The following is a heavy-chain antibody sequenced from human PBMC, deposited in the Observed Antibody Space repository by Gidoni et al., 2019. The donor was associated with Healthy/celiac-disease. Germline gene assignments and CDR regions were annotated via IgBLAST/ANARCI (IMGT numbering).Heavy chain of an antibody. CDR2: IYTSGST. CDR1: VGSISSYY. V-gene: IGHV4-4*07. CDR3: ARVAGDSGPDEYYFDY. Sequence: QVQLQESGPGLVKPSETLSLTCTVSVGSISSYYWSWIRQPAGKGLEWIGRIYTSGSTNYNPPLKSRVTMSVDTSKNQFSLKLSSVTAADTAVYYCARVAGDSGPDEYYFDYWGQGTLVTVSS. J-gene: IGHJ4*02. D-gene: IGHD5-12*01.